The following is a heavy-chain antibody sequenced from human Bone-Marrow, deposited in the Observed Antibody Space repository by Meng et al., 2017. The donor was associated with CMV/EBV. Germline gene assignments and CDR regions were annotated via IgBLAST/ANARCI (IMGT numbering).Heavy chain of an antibody. V-gene: IGHV3-23*03. CDR1: GFDFNNYA. D-gene: IGHD3-10*01. CDR3: AKRRGALGGVVDY. CDR2: IYSGGSST. J-gene: IGHJ4*02. Sequence: GESLKISCAASGFDFNNYAMSWVRQAPGKGLEWVSVIYSGGSSTYYADSVKGRFTISRDNSKNTLYLQMNSLRAEDTAVYYCAKRRGALGGVVDYWGQGTRVTVSS.